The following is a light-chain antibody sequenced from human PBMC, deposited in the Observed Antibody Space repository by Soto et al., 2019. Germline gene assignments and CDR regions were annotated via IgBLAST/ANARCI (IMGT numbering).Light chain of an antibody. CDR1: QSVSSC. CDR3: QQRSNWLLT. V-gene: IGKV3-11*01. J-gene: IGKJ4*01. Sequence: EIVLTQSPATLSLSPGERATLSCRASQSVSSCLAWYQQKPGQAPRLLIYDASTRATGIPARFSGSGSGTVFPLTISSLEPEDVAVYYCQQRSNWLLTFGRGTKVEIK. CDR2: DAS.